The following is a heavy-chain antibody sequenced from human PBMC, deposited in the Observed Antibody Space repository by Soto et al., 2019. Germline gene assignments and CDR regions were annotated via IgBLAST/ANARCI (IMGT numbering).Heavy chain of an antibody. J-gene: IGHJ6*03. V-gene: IGHV3-9*01. D-gene: IGHD4-4*01. CDR3: AKDSGRMTTVYYYYMDV. Sequence: EVQLVESGGGLVQPGRSLRLSCAASGFTFDDYAMHWVRQAPGKGLEWVSGISWNSGSISYADSVKGRFTISRDNAKNSLYLQMNSLRAEDTALYYCAKDSGRMTTVYYYYMDVWGKGTTVTVSS. CDR1: GFTFDDYA. CDR2: ISWNSGSI.